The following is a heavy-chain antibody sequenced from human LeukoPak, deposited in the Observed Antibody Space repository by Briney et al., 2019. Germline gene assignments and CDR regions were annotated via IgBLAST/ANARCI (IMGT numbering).Heavy chain of an antibody. J-gene: IGHJ5*02. CDR1: GGTFSSYA. CDR2: IIPIFGTA. Sequence: SVKVSCKASGGTFSSYAISWVRQAPGQGLEWMGGIIPIFGTANYAQKFQGRVTITADESTSTAYMELSSLRSDDTAVYYCARDFQELWFGEFLSPPNWFDPWGQGTLVTVSS. D-gene: IGHD3-10*01. V-gene: IGHV1-69*13. CDR3: ARDFQELWFGEFLSPPNWFDP.